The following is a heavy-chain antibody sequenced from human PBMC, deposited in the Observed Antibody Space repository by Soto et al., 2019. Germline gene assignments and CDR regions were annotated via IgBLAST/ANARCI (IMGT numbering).Heavy chain of an antibody. J-gene: IGHJ6*02. CDR3: AVFKGTHYYYGMDV. Sequence: SVKVSCKASGYTFTSYAMHWVRQAPGQRLEWMGWINAGNGNTKYSQKFQGRVTITRDTSASTAYMELSSLRSEDTAVYYCAVFKGTHYYYGMDVWGQGTTVTVSS. CDR1: GYTFTSYA. CDR2: INAGNGNT. V-gene: IGHV1-3*01.